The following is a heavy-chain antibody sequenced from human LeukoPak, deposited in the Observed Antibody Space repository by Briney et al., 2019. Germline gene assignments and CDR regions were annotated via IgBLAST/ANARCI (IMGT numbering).Heavy chain of an antibody. D-gene: IGHD2-2*01. CDR2: ISHSGST. V-gene: IGHV4-39*01. CDR3: ARQSCSSTGCYFSFGGAYEY. Sequence: SETLSLTCTISGGSISTSHYWGWIRQAPGKGLEWIGSISHSGSTYYNPSLKSRISISVDTSKNQFSLQLSSVTAADTAVYYCARQSCSSTGCYFSFGGAYEYWGQGTLVTVSS. J-gene: IGHJ4*02. CDR1: GGSISTSHY.